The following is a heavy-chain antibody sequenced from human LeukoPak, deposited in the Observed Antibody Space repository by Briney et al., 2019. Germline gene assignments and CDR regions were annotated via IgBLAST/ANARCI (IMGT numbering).Heavy chain of an antibody. CDR2: VSPPGGGT. V-gene: IGHV3-23*01. Sequence: GGSLRLSCAASGFSFSNHGMNWVRQAPGKGLEWLSGVSPPGGGTYYADSVKGRFTISRDDSKNTLYLQMNSLRAEDTAVYYCAKRIRVNWFDPWGQGTLVTVSS. J-gene: IGHJ5*02. CDR1: GFSFSNHG. CDR3: AKRIRVNWFDP.